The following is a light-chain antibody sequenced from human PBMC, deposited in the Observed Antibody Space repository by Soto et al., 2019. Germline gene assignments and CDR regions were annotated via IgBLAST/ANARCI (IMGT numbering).Light chain of an antibody. CDR2: DAS. CDR1: QSISTW. CDR3: QQYNTYSKT. J-gene: IGKJ1*01. V-gene: IGKV1-5*01. Sequence: DIQMTQSPSTLSASVVDRVTITCLASQSISTWLAWYQQRPGKAPKLLIFDASSLESGVPSRFSGSGSGTEFTLTISSLQSDDFATYFCQQYNTYSKTFGQGTKVDIK.